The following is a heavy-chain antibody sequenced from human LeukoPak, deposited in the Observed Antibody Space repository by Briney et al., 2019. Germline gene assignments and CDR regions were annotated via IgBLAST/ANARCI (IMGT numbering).Heavy chain of an antibody. CDR3: ARDRDGRYYYDSSGSHDAFDI. CDR2: ISAYNGNT. CDR1: GYTFTSYG. Sequence: ASVKVSCKASGYTFTSYGISWVRQAPGQGLEWMGWISAYNGNTNYAQKLQGRVTMTTDTSTSTAYMELRSLRSDGTAVYYCARDRDGRYYYDSSGSHDAFDIWGQGTMVTVSS. D-gene: IGHD3-22*01. V-gene: IGHV1-18*01. J-gene: IGHJ3*02.